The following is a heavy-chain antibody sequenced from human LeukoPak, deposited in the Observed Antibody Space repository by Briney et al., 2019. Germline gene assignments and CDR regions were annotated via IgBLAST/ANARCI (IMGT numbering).Heavy chain of an antibody. CDR1: GYTFTGYY. J-gene: IGHJ4*02. V-gene: IGHV1-2*06. D-gene: IGHD3-10*01. CDR2: INPNSGGT. CDR3: ARLRTMVRGVIITGAFDY. Sequence: ASVKVSCKASGYTFTGYYMHWVRQAPGQGLEWMGRINPNSGGTDYAQKFKGRVTMTRDTSISTAYMELSRLRSDDTAVYYCARLRTMVRGVIITGAFDYWGQGTLVTVSS.